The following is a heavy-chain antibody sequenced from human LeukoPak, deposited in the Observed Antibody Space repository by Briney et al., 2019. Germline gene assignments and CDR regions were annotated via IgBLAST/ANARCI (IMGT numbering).Heavy chain of an antibody. CDR3: ATATQQPALAYCGGDCYSGY. V-gene: IGHV3-11*01. CDR1: GFTFSDYY. D-gene: IGHD2-21*01. CDR2: ISSSGSTI. Sequence: GGSLRLSCAASGFTFSDYYMSWIRQAPGKGLEWVSYISSSGSTIYYADSVKGRFTISRDNSKNTLYLQMNSLRAEDTAVYYCATATQQPALAYCGGDCYSGYWGQGTLVTVSS. J-gene: IGHJ4*02.